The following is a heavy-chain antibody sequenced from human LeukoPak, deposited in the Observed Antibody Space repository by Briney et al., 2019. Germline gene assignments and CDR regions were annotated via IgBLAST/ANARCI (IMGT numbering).Heavy chain of an antibody. D-gene: IGHD2-2*01. CDR3: ARDAVVVPAASLDV. CDR1: GYTLTGYY. CDR2: INPNSGGT. J-gene: IGHJ6*04. Sequence: ASVKVSCKASGYTLTGYYMHWVRQAPGQGLEWMGWINPNSGGTNYAQKFQGRVTMTRDTSISTAYMELSRLRSDDTAVYYCARDAVVVPAASLDVWGKGTTVTVSS. V-gene: IGHV1-2*02.